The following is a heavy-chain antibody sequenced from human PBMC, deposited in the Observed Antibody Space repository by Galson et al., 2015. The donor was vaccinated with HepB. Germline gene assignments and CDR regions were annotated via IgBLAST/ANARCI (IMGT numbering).Heavy chain of an antibody. CDR3: VKGVTGPAYSSNWYFRMFLQH. V-gene: IGHV3-23*01. Sequence: SLRLSCAVSGFAFRNYAMNWVRQAPGKGLEWVSAISVSGTMPHYADSVKGRFTISRDNSKKTLFLRMDGLSADDTAVYYCVKGVTGPAYSSNWYFRMFLQHWGQGALVTVSP. D-gene: IGHD6-13*01. CDR1: GFAFRNYA. J-gene: IGHJ1*01. CDR2: ISVSGTMP.